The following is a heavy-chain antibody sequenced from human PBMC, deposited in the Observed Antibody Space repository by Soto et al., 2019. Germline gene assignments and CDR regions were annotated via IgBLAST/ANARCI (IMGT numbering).Heavy chain of an antibody. CDR2: ISGSVIST. Sequence: GGSLRLSCIASGFTVSRKAMSWVRQAPGKXLEWVSSISGSVISTYYADSVKGRFTISRDTSKSTVYLQMNSVRAEDTAVYFCAKGYMVAATYPLFYFDDWGQGTLVTVSS. CDR3: AKGYMVAATYPLFYFDD. D-gene: IGHD2-15*01. CDR1: GFTVSRKA. V-gene: IGHV3-23*01. J-gene: IGHJ4*02.